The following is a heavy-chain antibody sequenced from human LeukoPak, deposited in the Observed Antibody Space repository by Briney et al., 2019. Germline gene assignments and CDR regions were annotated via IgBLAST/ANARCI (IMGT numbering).Heavy chain of an antibody. CDR1: GFTFDDYA. Sequence: GRSLRLSCAAAGFTFDDYAMHWVRQAPGKGLEWVSGISWNSGSIGYADSVKGRFTISRDNAKNSLYLQMNSLRAEDTALYYCAKEIYSSSWYYFDYWGQGTLVTVSS. J-gene: IGHJ4*02. V-gene: IGHV3-9*01. D-gene: IGHD6-13*01. CDR2: ISWNSGSI. CDR3: AKEIYSSSWYYFDY.